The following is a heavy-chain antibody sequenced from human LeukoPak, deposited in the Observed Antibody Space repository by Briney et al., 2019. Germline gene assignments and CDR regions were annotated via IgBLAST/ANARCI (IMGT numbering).Heavy chain of an antibody. CDR3: ARVQRDGYNPRTGWFDP. J-gene: IGHJ5*02. D-gene: IGHD5-24*01. CDR1: GYTLTELS. Sequence: GASVKVSCKVSGYTLTELSMHWVRQAPGKGLEWMGGFDPEDGETIYAQKFQGRVTMTEDTSTDTAYMELSRLRSDDTAVYYCARVQRDGYNPRTGWFDPWGQGTLVTVSS. V-gene: IGHV1-24*01. CDR2: FDPEDGET.